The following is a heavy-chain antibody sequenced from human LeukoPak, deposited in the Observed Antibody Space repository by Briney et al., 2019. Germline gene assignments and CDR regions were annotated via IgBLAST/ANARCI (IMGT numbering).Heavy chain of an antibody. CDR3: ARDPSIAAYGFYYYYGMDV. J-gene: IGHJ6*02. CDR1: GGSFSGYY. V-gene: IGHV4-34*01. Sequence: SETLSLTCAVYGGSFSGYYWSWIRQPPGKGLEWIGEINHSGSTNYNPSLKSRVTISVDTYKNQFSLKLSSVTAADTAVYYCARDPSIAAYGFYYYYGMDVWGQGTTVTVSS. CDR2: INHSGST. D-gene: IGHD6-6*01.